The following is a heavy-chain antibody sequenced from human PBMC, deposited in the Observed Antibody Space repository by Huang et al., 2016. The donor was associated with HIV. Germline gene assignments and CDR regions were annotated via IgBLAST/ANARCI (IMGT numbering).Heavy chain of an antibody. Sequence: QVQLVQSGAEVKRPGASLKVSCKTSGFTFTNYGFSWVRQAPGQGLEWLGWVSANRGDINYEVKCEGRVSMTTDTTSGTAYIELRRLTSDDTATYYCVRESLYFGDFLFDHWGQGTPVTVSA. CDR3: VRESLYFGDFLFDH. CDR1: GFTFTNYG. D-gene: IGHD3-10*01. V-gene: IGHV1-18*04. CDR2: VSANRGDI. J-gene: IGHJ4*02.